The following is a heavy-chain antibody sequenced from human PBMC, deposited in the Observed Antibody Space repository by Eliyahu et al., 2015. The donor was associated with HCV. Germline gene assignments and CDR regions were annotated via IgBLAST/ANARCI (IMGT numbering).Heavy chain of an antibody. CDR2: IKSKTDGGTT. CDR1: GFPFGNAX. V-gene: IGHV3-15*01. CDR3: ATGTGTTRGYYYYGMDV. Sequence: EVQLVESGGGLVXPGGSHRLXXAASGFPFGNAXXXWVRQAPGKGLEWVGHIKSKTDGGTTDYAAPVKGRFTISRDDSKNTLYLQMNSLKTEDTAVYYCATGTGTTRGYYYYGMDVWGQGTTVTVSS. J-gene: IGHJ6*02. D-gene: IGHD1-7*01.